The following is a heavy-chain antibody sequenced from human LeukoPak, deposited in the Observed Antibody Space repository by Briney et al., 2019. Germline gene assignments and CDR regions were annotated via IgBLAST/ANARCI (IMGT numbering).Heavy chain of an antibody. CDR2: ISSGGRTI. CDR1: GFTFSSYD. Sequence: PGGSLRLSCAASGFTFSSYDMNWVRQAPGKGLEWVSYISSGGRTIHYADSVKGRFTISRDSAKTSLYLQMNSLRAEDTAVYYCARDGAGPDAFDVWGQGTVVTVSS. J-gene: IGHJ3*01. D-gene: IGHD4/OR15-4a*01. CDR3: ARDGAGPDAFDV. V-gene: IGHV3-48*03.